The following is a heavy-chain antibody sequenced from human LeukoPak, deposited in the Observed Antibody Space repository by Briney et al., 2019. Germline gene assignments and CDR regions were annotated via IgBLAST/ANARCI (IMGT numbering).Heavy chain of an antibody. J-gene: IGHJ4*02. D-gene: IGHD5-18*01. CDR3: ARDRGYGYGFFDY. V-gene: IGHV3-53*01. CDR1: GFTVRNIY. CDR2: FYSGGSS. Sequence: GGSLRLSCAASGFTVRNIYMIWVRQAPGKGLEWVSSFYSGGSSYYADSVKGRFIISRDSSTDTLYLQMNSLRVEDTAVYFCARDRGYGYGFFDYWGQGTLVTVSS.